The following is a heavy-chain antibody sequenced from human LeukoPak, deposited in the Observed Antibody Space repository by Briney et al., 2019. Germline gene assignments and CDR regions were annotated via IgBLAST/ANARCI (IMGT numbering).Heavy chain of an antibody. CDR3: ARVGNSIFGTPMDAFDI. Sequence: PGGSLRLSCAASGFTFDDYGMSWVRQVPGKGLEWVSFINWNGDSRGYVDSVKGRFTVSRDKATKSLYLEMNSLRDEDTAFFYCARVGNSIFGTPMDAFDIWSQGTLVTVSS. CDR1: GFTFDDYG. CDR2: INWNGDSR. V-gene: IGHV3-20*04. D-gene: IGHD3-3*01. J-gene: IGHJ3*02.